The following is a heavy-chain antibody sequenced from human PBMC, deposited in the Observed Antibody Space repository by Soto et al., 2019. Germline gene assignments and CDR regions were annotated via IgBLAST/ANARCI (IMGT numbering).Heavy chain of an antibody. V-gene: IGHV4-30-2*01. J-gene: IGHJ4*02. CDR1: GGSISSGGYS. CDR3: ARGVLWFGEFRSQYYFDY. D-gene: IGHD3-10*01. CDR2: IYHSGST. Sequence: SETLSLTCAVSGGSISSGGYSWSWIRQPPGKGLEWIGYIYHSGSTYYNPSLKSRVTISVDRSKNQFSLKLSSVTAADTAVYYCARGVLWFGEFRSQYYFDYWGQGTLVTVSS.